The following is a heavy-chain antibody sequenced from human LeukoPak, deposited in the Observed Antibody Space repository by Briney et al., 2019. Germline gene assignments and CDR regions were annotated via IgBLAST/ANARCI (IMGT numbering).Heavy chain of an antibody. CDR1: GFSFSSYG. J-gene: IGHJ4*02. D-gene: IGHD6-13*01. Sequence: GGSLRLSCAASGFSFSSYGMHWVRQAPGKGLEWVAVIWYDGSSKYYADSVKGRFTISRDNSKNTLYLQMNSLRAEDTAVYYCARGYPDNSSSWYEDLDYWGQGTLVTVSS. V-gene: IGHV3-33*01. CDR3: ARGYPDNSSSWYEDLDY. CDR2: IWYDGSSK.